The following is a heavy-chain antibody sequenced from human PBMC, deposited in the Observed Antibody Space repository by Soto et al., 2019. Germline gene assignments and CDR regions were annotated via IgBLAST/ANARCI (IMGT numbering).Heavy chain of an antibody. J-gene: IGHJ5*02. CDR3: ARRYYVSRSNWFDP. Sequence: PSETLSLTCTVSGGSISSYYWSWIRQPPGKGLEWIGYIYYSGSTNYNPSLKSRVTISVDTSKNQFSLKLSSVTAADTAVYYCARRYYVSRSNWFDPWGQGTLVTVSS. CDR2: IYYSGST. V-gene: IGHV4-59*01. D-gene: IGHD3-10*02. CDR1: GGSISSYY.